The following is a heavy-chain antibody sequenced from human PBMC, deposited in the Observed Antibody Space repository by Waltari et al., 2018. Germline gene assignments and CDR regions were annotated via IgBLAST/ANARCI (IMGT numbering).Heavy chain of an antibody. V-gene: IGHV3-15*01. J-gene: IGHJ4*02. D-gene: IGHD3-22*01. CDR1: GFTFSNAW. CDR2: IKSKTDGGTT. Sequence: EVQLVESGGGLVKPGGSLRLSCAASGFTFSNAWMSWVRQAPGKGLEWVGRIKSKTDGGTTDYASPVKGRFTISRDDSKNTLYLQMNSLKTEDTAVYYCTTDKRGYYDSSGYYVWEDYWGQGTLVTVSS. CDR3: TTDKRGYYDSSGYYVWEDY.